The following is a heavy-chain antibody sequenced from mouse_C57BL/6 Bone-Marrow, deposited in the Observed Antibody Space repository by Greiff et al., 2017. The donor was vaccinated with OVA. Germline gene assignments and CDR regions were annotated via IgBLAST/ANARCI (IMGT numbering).Heavy chain of an antibody. CDR2: FYPGSGSI. CDR3: ARHEGYYYGSSSYAMDY. D-gene: IGHD1-1*01. Sequence: QVQLQQSGAELVRPGASVTLSCKASGYTFTEYTIHWVKQRSGQGLEWIGWFYPGSGSIKYNEKFKDKATLTADKSSSTVYMELSRLTSEDSAVYFCARHEGYYYGSSSYAMDYWGQGTSVTVSS. J-gene: IGHJ4*01. CDR1: GYTFTEYT. V-gene: IGHV1-62-2*01.